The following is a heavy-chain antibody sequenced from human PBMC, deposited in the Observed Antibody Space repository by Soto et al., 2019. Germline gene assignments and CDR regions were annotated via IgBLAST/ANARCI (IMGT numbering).Heavy chain of an antibody. V-gene: IGHV4-59*01. CDR2: IHYSGTT. D-gene: IGHD2-8*01. CDR1: GTSISSYY. CDR3: ARYNSYAIDY. Sequence: EQLPEPGPGLVKPSETLSLTCTVSGTSISSYYWSWIRQPPGKGLEWIANIHYSGTTNYNPSLASRVTLSVDTSKNQFSLKMSSVTAADRAMYFCARYNSYAIDYWGRGTLVTVSS. J-gene: IGHJ4*02.